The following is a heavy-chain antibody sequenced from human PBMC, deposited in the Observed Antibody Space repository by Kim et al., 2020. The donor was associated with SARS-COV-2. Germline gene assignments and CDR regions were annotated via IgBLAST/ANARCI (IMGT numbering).Heavy chain of an antibody. J-gene: IGHJ6*02. CDR2: IWYDGSNK. Sequence: GGSLRLSCAASGFTFSSYGMHWVRQAPGKGLEWVAVIWYDGSNKYYADSVKGRFTISRDNSKNTLYLQMNSLRAEDTAVYYCAKEVGLYYYYYYGMDVWGQGTTVTVSS. V-gene: IGHV3-33*06. CDR1: GFTFSSYG. CDR3: AKEVGLYYYYYYGMDV.